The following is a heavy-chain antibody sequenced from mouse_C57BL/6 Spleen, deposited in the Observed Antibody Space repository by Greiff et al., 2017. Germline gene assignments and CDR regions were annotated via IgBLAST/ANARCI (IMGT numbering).Heavy chain of an antibody. V-gene: IGHV14-4*01. CDR2: IDPENGDT. J-gene: IGHJ4*01. CDR3: TAPYYGSSVYAMDY. CDR1: GFNIKDDY. D-gene: IGHD1-1*01. Sequence: VQLQQSGAELVRPGASVKLSCTASGFNIKDDYMHWVKQRPEQGLEWIGWIDPENGDTEYASKFQGKATITADTSSNTAYLQLSSLTSEDTAVYCCTAPYYGSSVYAMDYWGQGTSVTVSS.